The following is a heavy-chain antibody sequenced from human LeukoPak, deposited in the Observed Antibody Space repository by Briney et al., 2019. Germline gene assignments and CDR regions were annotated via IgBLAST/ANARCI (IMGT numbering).Heavy chain of an antibody. J-gene: IGHJ3*02. V-gene: IGHV3-53*01. CDR1: GFTVSSNY. CDR3: ARHSSSWYFAFDI. CDR2: IYSGGST. Sequence: GGSLRLSCAASGFTVSSNYMSWVRQAPGKGLEWVSVIYSGGSTYYADSVKGRFTISRDNSKNTLYLQMNSLRAENTAVYYCARHSSSWYFAFDIWGQGTMVTVSS. D-gene: IGHD6-13*01.